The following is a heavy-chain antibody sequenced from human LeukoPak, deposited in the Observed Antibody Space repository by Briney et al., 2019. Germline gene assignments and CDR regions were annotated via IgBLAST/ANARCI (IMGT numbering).Heavy chain of an antibody. V-gene: IGHV3-21*01. D-gene: IGHD3-22*01. J-gene: IGHJ4*02. Sequence: GGSLRLSCAASGITFSAYTMNWVRQAPGKGLEWVSSISGSGSYIFYADSVKGRFTISRDNAKNSLYLQMNSLRAEETAVYYCASDRSLIASLYYFDNWGQGTLVTVSS. CDR1: GITFSAYT. CDR2: ISGSGSYI. CDR3: ASDRSLIASLYYFDN.